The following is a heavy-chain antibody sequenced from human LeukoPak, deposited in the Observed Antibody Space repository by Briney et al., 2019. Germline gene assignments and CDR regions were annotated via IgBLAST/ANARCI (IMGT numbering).Heavy chain of an antibody. CDR3: ARSGYYYDSSDLIDY. CDR2: INSDGSST. CDR1: GFTLSSYS. Sequence: GGSLRLSCAASGFTLSSYSMNWVRQAPGKGLVWVSRINSDGSSTTYADSVKGRFTISRDNAKNTLYLQMISLRAEDTAVYYCARSGYYYDSSDLIDYWGQGTLVTVSS. V-gene: IGHV3-74*01. J-gene: IGHJ4*02. D-gene: IGHD3-22*01.